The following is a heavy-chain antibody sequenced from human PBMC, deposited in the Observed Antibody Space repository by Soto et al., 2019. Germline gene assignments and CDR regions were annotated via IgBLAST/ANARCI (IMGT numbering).Heavy chain of an antibody. CDR3: ARGRWLQGDYYYYGMDV. Sequence: SVKVSCKASGGTFSSYAISWVRQAPGQGLEWMGGIIPIFGTANHAQKFRGRVTITADESTSTAYMELSSLRSEDTAVYYCARGRWLQGDYYYYGMDVWGQGTTVTVSS. CDR2: IIPIFGTA. CDR1: GGTFSSYA. V-gene: IGHV1-69*13. D-gene: IGHD5-12*01. J-gene: IGHJ6*02.